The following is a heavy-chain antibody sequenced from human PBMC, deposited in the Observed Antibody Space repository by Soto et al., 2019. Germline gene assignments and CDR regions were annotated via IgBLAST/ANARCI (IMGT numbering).Heavy chain of an antibody. CDR2: INGSGGNK. D-gene: IGHD6-19*01. J-gene: IGHJ5*02. V-gene: IGHV1-46*01. CDR3: ARGLGYSSDNWFDP. Sequence: ASVKLSCKPSGYTFTSYGFGWVRQAPGQGLEWMGIINGSGGNKSYAQKFQGRVTMTRDTSTSTAYMELRSLRSDDTAVYYCARGLGYSSDNWFDPWGQGTLVTVSS. CDR1: GYTFTSYG.